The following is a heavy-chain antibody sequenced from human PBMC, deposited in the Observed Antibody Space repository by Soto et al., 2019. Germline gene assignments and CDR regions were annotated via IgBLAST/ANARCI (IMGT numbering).Heavy chain of an antibody. J-gene: IGHJ5*02. V-gene: IGHV3-30-3*01. D-gene: IGHD1-20*01. Sequence: AESLTLSCAASGFSFSDHAMHWIRRAPGKGLEWVALVAHDGTSKYYAGSVKGRFTIASAKTSNTLFLQMDSVGTEDTGVYYCARDDRITGIVDEIDLWGRGTLVNVSS. CDR3: ARDDRITGIVDEIDL. CDR2: VAHDGTSK. CDR1: GFSFSDHA.